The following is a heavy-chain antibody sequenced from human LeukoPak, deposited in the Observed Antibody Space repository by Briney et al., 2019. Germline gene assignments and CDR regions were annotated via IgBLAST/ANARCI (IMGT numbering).Heavy chain of an antibody. CDR2: INTSKGKT. V-gene: IGHV1-18*01. J-gene: IGHJ4*02. CDR1: GYTFTNYG. Sequence: ASVKVSCKASGYTFTNYGVHWVRQAPGQGLEWMAWINTSKGKTEYAQKFQGRVTLTTDTSTSTAYMELRSLRSDDTAVYYCAREYGTENDYWGQGTLVTVSS. D-gene: IGHD1-26*01. CDR3: AREYGTENDY.